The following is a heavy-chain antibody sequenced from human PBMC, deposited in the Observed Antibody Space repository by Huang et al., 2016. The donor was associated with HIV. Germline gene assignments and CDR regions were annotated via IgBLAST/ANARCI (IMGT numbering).Heavy chain of an antibody. V-gene: IGHV3-73*02. CDR2: IRSKINGYAT. CDR3: SRHPFDYYDSTDTGALDI. J-gene: IGHJ3*02. CDR1: GFTLSGSA. D-gene: IGHD3-22*01. Sequence: EVQLVESGGGLVQPGGSLKLSCAASGFTLSGSAMHGVRQASGRGLDGVGGIRSKINGYATVYSASVKGRFTISRDDSKNTAYLQMNSLKTEDTAVYYCSRHPFDYYDSTDTGALDIWGQGTMVTVSS.